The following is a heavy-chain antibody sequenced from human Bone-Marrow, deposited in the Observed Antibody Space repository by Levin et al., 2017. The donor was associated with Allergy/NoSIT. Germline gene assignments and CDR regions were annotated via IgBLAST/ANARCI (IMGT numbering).Heavy chain of an antibody. V-gene: IGHV4-31*02. CDR2: IFHSGTT. J-gene: IGHJ3*01. Sequence: SETLSLNCSVSGASLTSGLYYWTWIRQHPTKGLEWIGYIFHSGTTYYNSALSSRLTISVDTSQNHFSLKLTSMTAADTAIYYCASRKIGGSFDVWGQGTLVTVSS. D-gene: IGHD3-16*01. CDR3: ASRKIGGSFDV. CDR1: GASLTSGLYY.